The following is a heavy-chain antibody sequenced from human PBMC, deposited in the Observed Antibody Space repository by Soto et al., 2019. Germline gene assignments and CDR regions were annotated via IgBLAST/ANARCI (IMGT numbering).Heavy chain of an antibody. CDR3: ARTVLLWFGELLDGYFDY. CDR1: GGSISSGGYS. D-gene: IGHD3-10*01. Sequence: SETLSLTCAVSGGSISSGGYSWSWIRQPPGKGLEWIGYIYHSGSTYYNPSLKSRVTISVDRSKNQFSLKLSSVTAADTAVYYCARTVLLWFGELLDGYFDYWGQGTLVTVSS. V-gene: IGHV4-30-2*01. J-gene: IGHJ4*02. CDR2: IYHSGST.